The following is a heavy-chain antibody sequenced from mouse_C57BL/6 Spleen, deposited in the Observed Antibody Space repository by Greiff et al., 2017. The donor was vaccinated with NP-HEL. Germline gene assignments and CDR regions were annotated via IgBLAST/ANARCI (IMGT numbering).Heavy chain of an antibody. CDR1: GYAFSSSW. CDR2: IYPGDGDT. CDR3: ARCSNYSGDYAMDY. Sequence: QVQLQQSGPELVKPGASVKISCKASGYAFSSSWMNWVKQRPGKGLEWIGRIYPGDGDTNYNGKFKGKATLTADKSSSTAYMQLSSLTSEDSAVYFCARCSNYSGDYAMDYWGQGTSVTVSS. J-gene: IGHJ4*01. D-gene: IGHD2-5*01. V-gene: IGHV1-82*01.